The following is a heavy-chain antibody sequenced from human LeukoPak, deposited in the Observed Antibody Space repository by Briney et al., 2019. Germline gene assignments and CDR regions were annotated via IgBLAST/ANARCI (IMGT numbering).Heavy chain of an antibody. CDR1: GGTFSSYA. J-gene: IGHJ4*02. Sequence: SVKVSCKASGGTFSSYAISWVRQAPGQGLEWMGGIIPIFGTANYAQKFQGGVTITTDESTSTAYMELSSLRSEDTAVYYCASGEYYGSGSYWDPYYFDYWGQGTLVTVSS. V-gene: IGHV1-69*05. CDR2: IIPIFGTA. D-gene: IGHD3-10*01. CDR3: ASGEYYGSGSYWDPYYFDY.